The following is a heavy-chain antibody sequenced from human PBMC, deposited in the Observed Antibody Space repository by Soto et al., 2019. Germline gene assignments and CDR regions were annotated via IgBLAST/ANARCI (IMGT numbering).Heavy chain of an antibody. CDR1: GFTFSNFW. V-gene: IGHV3-7*03. CDR2: IKQDGSET. D-gene: IGHD4-17*01. Sequence: EVQLVESGGGFVQPGGSLRLSCTASGFTFSNFWMNWVRQAPGRGLEWVANIKQDGSETYYVDSVKGRFVISRDNAKNSLSLQMNSLTAEDTAVYYCATNTVTKVDDYWGQGTLVTVS. CDR3: ATNTVTKVDDY. J-gene: IGHJ4*02.